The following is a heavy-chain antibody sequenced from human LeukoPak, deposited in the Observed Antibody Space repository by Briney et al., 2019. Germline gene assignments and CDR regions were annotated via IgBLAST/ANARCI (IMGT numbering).Heavy chain of an antibody. D-gene: IGHD2-21*02. CDR3: ARGHCFGGDCYFDY. Sequence: PSETLSLTCTVSGGSITSSSYYWGWIRQPPGKGLEWIGSIYYSGSTYYNPSLKSRVTISVGTSKNQFSLKLSSVTAADTAVHYCARGHCFGGDCYFDYWGPGTLVTVSS. CDR2: IYYSGST. J-gene: IGHJ4*02. CDR1: GGSITSSSYY. V-gene: IGHV4-39*01.